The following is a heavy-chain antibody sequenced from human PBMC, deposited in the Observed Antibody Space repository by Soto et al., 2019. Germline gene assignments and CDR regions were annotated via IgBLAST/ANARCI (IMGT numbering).Heavy chain of an antibody. V-gene: IGHV3-48*01. CDR3: ARDGAGGDY. CDR1: GFTFSSYS. D-gene: IGHD3-16*01. J-gene: IGHJ4*02. Sequence: GGSLRLSCAASGFTFSSYSMNWVRQAPGKGLEWVSFISSDGSITYYADSVKGRFTISRDNAKNSLHLQMNSLRVEDTAMYYCARDGAGGDYWGQGTLVTVSS. CDR2: ISSDGSIT.